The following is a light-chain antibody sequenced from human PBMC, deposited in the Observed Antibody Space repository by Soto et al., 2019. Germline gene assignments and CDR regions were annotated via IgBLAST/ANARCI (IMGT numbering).Light chain of an antibody. J-gene: IGLJ1*01. CDR3: CSYAGSYPFGYV. V-gene: IGLV2-11*01. Sequence: QSALTQPRSVSGSPGHSVTISCTGTSSDVGGYNYVSWYQQHPGKAPKLMIYDVSKRPSGVPDRFSGSKSGNTASLTISGLQAEDEADYYCCSYAGSYPFGYVFGTGTKVTVL. CDR1: SSDVGGYNY. CDR2: DVS.